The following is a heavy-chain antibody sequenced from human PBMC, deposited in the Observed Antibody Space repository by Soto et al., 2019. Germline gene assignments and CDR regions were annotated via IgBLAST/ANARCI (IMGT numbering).Heavy chain of an antibody. Sequence: GGSLRLSCAASGFTFSSYGMHWVRQAPGKGLEWVAVISYDGSNKYYADSVKGRFTISRDNSKNTLYLQMNSLRAEDTAVYYCAKDDRNSSEYYYYYGMDVWGQGTTVTVSS. CDR2: ISYDGSNK. J-gene: IGHJ6*02. CDR1: GFTFSSYG. D-gene: IGHD3-22*01. V-gene: IGHV3-30*18. CDR3: AKDDRNSSEYYYYYGMDV.